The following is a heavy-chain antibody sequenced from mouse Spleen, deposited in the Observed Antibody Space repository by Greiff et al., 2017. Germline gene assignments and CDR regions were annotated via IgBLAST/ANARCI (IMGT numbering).Heavy chain of an antibody. CDR2: ILPGSGST. Sequence: QVQLQQSGAELMKPGASVKLSCKATGYTFTGYWIEWVKQRPGHGLEWIGEILPGSGSTNYNEKFKGKATFTADTSSNTAYMQLSSLTTEDSAIYYCARSEYGNKRFYYYAMDYWGQGTSVTVSS. CDR1: GYTFTGYW. J-gene: IGHJ4*01. V-gene: IGHV1-9*01. D-gene: IGHD2-10*02. CDR3: ARSEYGNKRFYYYAMDY.